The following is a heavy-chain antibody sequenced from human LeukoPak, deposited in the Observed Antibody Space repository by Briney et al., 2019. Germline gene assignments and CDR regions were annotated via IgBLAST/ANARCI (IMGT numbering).Heavy chain of an antibody. CDR1: GGSISSYY. D-gene: IGHD2-2*01. J-gene: IGHJ4*02. V-gene: IGHV4-59*01. CDR2: IYYSGST. CDR3: ARQVVPAASFDY. Sequence: SETLSLTCTVSGGSISSYYWSWIRQPPGQVLEWIGYIYYSGSTNYNPSLKSRVTISVDTSKNQFSLKLSSVTAADTAVYYCARQVVPAASFDYWGQGTLVTVSS.